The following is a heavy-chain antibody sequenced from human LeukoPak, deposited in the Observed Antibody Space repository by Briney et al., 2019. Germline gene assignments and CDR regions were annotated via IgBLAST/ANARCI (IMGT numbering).Heavy chain of an antibody. J-gene: IGHJ3*02. Sequence: GGSLRLSCAASGFTFSSYSMNWVRQAPGKGLEWVSYISSSSSTIYYADSVKGRFTISRDNSKNTLYLQMNSLRAEDTAVYYCARERASIAFDIWGQGTMVTVSS. CDR3: ARERASIAFDI. CDR2: ISSSSSTI. CDR1: GFTFSSYS. V-gene: IGHV3-48*01.